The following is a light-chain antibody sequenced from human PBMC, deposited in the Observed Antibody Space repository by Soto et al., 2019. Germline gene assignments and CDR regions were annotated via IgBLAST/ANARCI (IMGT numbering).Light chain of an antibody. V-gene: IGKV1-5*01. CDR3: QQYSDFWS. CDR1: RGIGES. J-gene: IGKJ1*01. CDR2: DAS. Sequence: DIQLTQSPSTLSASIGDTVTITCRASRGIGESLAWYQQRPGKAPKFLMFDASTLESGVPSRFSGSRSGAEFTLTISSLQPDDFAIYFCQQYSDFWSFGQGTRVEIK.